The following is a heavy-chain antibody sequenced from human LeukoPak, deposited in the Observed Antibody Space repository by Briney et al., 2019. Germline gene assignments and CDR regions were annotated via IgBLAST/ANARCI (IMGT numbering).Heavy chain of an antibody. V-gene: IGHV3-23*01. Sequence: QTGGSLRLSCAASGFTFSSYAMSWVRQAPGKGLEWVSAISGSGGSTYYADSVKGRFTISRDNSKNTLYLQMNSLRAEDTAVYYCAKYPLRVSWYSLAYEYFQHWGQGTLVTVSS. J-gene: IGHJ1*01. CDR3: AKYPLRVSWYSLAYEYFQH. D-gene: IGHD6-13*01. CDR2: ISGSGGST. CDR1: GFTFSSYA.